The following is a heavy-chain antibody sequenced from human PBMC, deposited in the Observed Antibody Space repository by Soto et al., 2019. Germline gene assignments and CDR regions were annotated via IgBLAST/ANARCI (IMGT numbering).Heavy chain of an antibody. CDR2: IYPGDSDT. V-gene: IGHV5-51*01. CDR1: GYSFTSYW. J-gene: IGHJ6*02. D-gene: IGHD3-10*01. CDR3: ARQRELGIYYYYGMDV. Sequence: RGESLKISCKGSGYSFTSYWIGWVRQMPGKGLEWMGIIYPGDSDTRYSPSFQGQVTISADKSISTAYLQWSSLKASDTAMYYCARQRELGIYYYYGMDVWGQGTTVTVSS.